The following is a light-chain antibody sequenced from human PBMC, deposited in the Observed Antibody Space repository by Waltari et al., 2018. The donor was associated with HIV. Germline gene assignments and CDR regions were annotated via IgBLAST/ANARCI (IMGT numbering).Light chain of an antibody. Sequence: DIQMTQSPSSLSASIGDRVNITCRASQNIKNYLNWYQQKAGQAPKILIYTATTLHTGVPSRFSGSGSGTDFTLTITNLQREDFAVYFCQQSYNSPTFGPGTTVDIK. V-gene: IGKV1-39*01. CDR3: QQSYNSPT. CDR2: TAT. J-gene: IGKJ3*01. CDR1: QNIKNY.